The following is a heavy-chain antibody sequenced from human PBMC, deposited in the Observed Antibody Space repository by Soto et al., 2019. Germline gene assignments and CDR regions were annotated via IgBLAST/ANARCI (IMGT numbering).Heavy chain of an antibody. Sequence: GASVKVSCKASGYTFTSYGISWVRQAPGQGLEWMGWISTYNGNTNYAQKLQGRFTMTTDTSTSTAYMELRSLRSDDTAVYYCARTLYGDNVDYWGQGTLVTVSS. CDR1: GYTFTSYG. V-gene: IGHV1-18*01. CDR2: ISTYNGNT. J-gene: IGHJ4*02. CDR3: ARTLYGDNVDY. D-gene: IGHD4-17*01.